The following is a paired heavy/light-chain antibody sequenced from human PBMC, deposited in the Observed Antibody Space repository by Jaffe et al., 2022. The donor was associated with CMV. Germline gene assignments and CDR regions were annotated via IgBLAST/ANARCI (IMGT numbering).Light chain of an antibody. CDR2: KVS. CDR3: MQSTHWPPWT. Sequence: DVVMTQSPLSLPVTLGQPASISCRSSQSLVHSDGNTYLNWFQQRPGQSPRRLIYKVSNRDSGVPDRFSGSGSGTDFTLKISRVEAEDVGVYYCMQSTHWPPWTFGQGTKVEIK. CDR1: QSLVHSDGNTY. V-gene: IGKV2-30*02. J-gene: IGKJ1*01.
Heavy chain of an antibody. J-gene: IGHJ3*02. V-gene: IGHV3-23*01. Sequence: EVQLLESGGGLVQPGGSLRLSCAASGFTFSSYAMSWVRQAPGKGLEWVSGISGSGGDTYYADSVKGRFTISRDNSKNTLYLQMNSLRAEDTAVYYCAKDLRFLEWLLWGRPEDVFDIWGQGTMVTVSS. CDR2: ISGSGGDT. CDR1: GFTFSSYA. CDR3: AKDLRFLEWLLWGRPEDVFDI. D-gene: IGHD3-3*01.